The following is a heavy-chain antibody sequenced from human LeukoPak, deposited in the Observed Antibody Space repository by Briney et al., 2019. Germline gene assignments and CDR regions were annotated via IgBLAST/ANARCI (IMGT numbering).Heavy chain of an antibody. CDR3: ARERAYCSSTSCYDSWFDP. D-gene: IGHD2-2*01. CDR2: IYTSGST. Sequence: SETLSLTCTVSGGSISSGSYYWSWIRQPAGKGLEWIGRIYTSGSTNYNPSLKSRVTISVDTSKNQFSPKLSSVTAADTAVYYCARERAYCSSTSCYDSWFDPWGQGTLVTVSS. J-gene: IGHJ5*02. V-gene: IGHV4-61*02. CDR1: GGSISSGSYY.